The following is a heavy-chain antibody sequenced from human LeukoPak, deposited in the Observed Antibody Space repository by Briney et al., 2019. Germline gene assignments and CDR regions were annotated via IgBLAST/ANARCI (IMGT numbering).Heavy chain of an antibody. Sequence: AASVKVSCKASGYTFTGYYMHWVRQAPGQGLEWMGWINPNSGGTNYAQKLQGRVTMTTDTSTSTAYMELRSLRSDDTAVYYCARDQVSIVVVVAATPIWFDPWGQGTLVTVSS. CDR3: ARDQVSIVVVVAATPIWFDP. V-gene: IGHV1-2*02. CDR2: INPNSGGT. J-gene: IGHJ5*02. CDR1: GYTFTGYY. D-gene: IGHD2-15*01.